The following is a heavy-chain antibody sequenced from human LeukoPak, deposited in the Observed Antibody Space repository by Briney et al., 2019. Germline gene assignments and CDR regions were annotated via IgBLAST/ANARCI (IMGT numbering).Heavy chain of an antibody. CDR1: GDSVSGNSGA. CDR3: ARDDFHRSRGGSRHSYIDYYYGMDV. CDR2: TYYTSKWYI. D-gene: IGHD6-13*01. J-gene: IGHJ6*02. Sequence: SQTLSLTCAISGDSVSGNSGAWNWIRQSPSRGLEWLGRTYYTSKWYIDYAVSVKSRITINPDTSKNQFSLQLNSVTPEDTAVYYCARDDFHRSRGGSRHSYIDYYYGMDVWGQGTTVTVSS. V-gene: IGHV6-1*01.